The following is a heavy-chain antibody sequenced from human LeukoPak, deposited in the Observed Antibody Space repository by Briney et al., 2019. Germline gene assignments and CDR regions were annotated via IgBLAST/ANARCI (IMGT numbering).Heavy chain of an antibody. CDR2: IYHSGNT. V-gene: IGHV4-38-2*02. Sequence: SETLSLTCSVSGFSISSGYFWGWIRQPPGKGLEWIGSIYHSGNTYYNPSLKNRISISVDTSKNQFSLKLSSVTAAGMAVYFCAKSYSGSSGVFDSWGQGTLVTVSS. CDR3: AKSYSGSSGVFDS. D-gene: IGHD3-10*01. J-gene: IGHJ4*02. CDR1: GFSISSGYF.